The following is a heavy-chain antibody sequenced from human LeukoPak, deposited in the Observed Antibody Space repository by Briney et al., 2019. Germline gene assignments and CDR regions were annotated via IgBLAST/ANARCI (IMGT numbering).Heavy chain of an antibody. D-gene: IGHD6-13*01. Sequence: GGSLRLSCAASGFTFRSYWMHWVRQAPGKGLGWVSRINSDGSSTSYADSVKGRFTISRDNAKNTLYLQMNSLRAEDSAVYYCVRYIAAAGVYWGQGTLVTVSS. CDR1: GFTFRSYW. CDR2: INSDGSST. V-gene: IGHV3-74*01. CDR3: VRYIAAAGVY. J-gene: IGHJ4*02.